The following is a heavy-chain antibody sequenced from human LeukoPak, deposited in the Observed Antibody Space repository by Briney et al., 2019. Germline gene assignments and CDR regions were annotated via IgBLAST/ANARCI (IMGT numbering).Heavy chain of an antibody. CDR2: IYYSGST. Sequence: PSETLSLTCTVSGGSISSGGYYWSWIRQYPGKGLEWIGYIYYSGSTYYNPSLKSRVTISVGTSKNQFSLKLSSVTAADTAVYYCARRAYSYGDFDYWGREPWSPSPQ. V-gene: IGHV4-31*03. CDR3: ARRAYSYGDFDY. CDR1: GGSISSGGYY. D-gene: IGHD5-18*01. J-gene: IGHJ4*02.